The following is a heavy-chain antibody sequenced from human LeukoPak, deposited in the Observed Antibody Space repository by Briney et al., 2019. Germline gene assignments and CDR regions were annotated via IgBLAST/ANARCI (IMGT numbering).Heavy chain of an antibody. D-gene: IGHD2-8*01. V-gene: IGHV3-30*18. CDR1: GFTFSSYG. CDR3: AKDNGGYQSYYYYYGVDV. CDR2: ISYDGSNK. Sequence: GGSLRLSCAASGFTFSSYGMHWVRQAPGKGLEWVAVISYDGSNKYYADSVKGRFTISRDNSKNTLYLQMNSLRAEDTAVYYCAKDNGGYQSYYYYYGVDVWGQGTTVTVSS. J-gene: IGHJ6*02.